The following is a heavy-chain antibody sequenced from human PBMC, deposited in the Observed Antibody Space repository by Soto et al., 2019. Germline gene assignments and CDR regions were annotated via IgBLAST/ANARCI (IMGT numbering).Heavy chain of an antibody. CDR1: GFTFSSYG. J-gene: IGHJ3*02. CDR2: IWYDGSNK. Sequence: PGGSLRLSCAASGFTFSSYGMHWVRQAPGKGLEWVAVIWYDGSNKYYADSVKGRFTISRDNSKNTLYLQMNSLRAEDTAVYYCARARNDYDYVWGSYRNHDAFDIWGQGTMVTVSS. V-gene: IGHV3-33*01. D-gene: IGHD3-16*02. CDR3: ARARNDYDYVWGSYRNHDAFDI.